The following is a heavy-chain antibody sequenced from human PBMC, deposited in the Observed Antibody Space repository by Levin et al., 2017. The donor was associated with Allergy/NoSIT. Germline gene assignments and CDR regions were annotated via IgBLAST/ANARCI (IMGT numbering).Heavy chain of an antibody. V-gene: IGHV3-30*04. CDR3: ARPDYYNSAGPFYYFDY. Sequence: PGGSLRLSCTASGFIFRDFALAWVRQAPGKGLEWVALISSEGRHKYYADSLKGRFTISRDNSENTLYLQMDSLRAEDTAVYYCARPDYYNSAGPFYYFDYWGPGTLVTVSS. CDR1: GFIFRDFA. D-gene: IGHD3-22*01. CDR2: ISSEGRHK. J-gene: IGHJ4*02.